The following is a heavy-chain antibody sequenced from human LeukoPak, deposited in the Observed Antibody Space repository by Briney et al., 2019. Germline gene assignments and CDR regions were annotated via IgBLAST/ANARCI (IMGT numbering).Heavy chain of an antibody. J-gene: IGHJ6*02. V-gene: IGHV3-23*01. Sequence: GGSLRLSCAVSGFSVSSFGMSWVRQAPGKGLEWVSGITTSGATYYADSVKGRFTISRDNSNNTLYLHMDSLRAEDTAVYYCAKAPMWNYYYGLDVWGQGTTVTVSS. CDR3: AKAPMWNYYYGLDV. CDR1: GFSVSSFG. CDR2: ITTSGAT. D-gene: IGHD3-10*02.